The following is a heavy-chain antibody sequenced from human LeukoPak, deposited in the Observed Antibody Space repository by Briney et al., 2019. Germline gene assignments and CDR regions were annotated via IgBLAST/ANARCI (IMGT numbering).Heavy chain of an antibody. D-gene: IGHD6-13*01. CDR2: ISDSAGST. J-gene: IGHJ4*02. CDR3: AKPGGQQLVYYFDY. V-gene: IGHV3-23*01. CDR1: GFTFSSYA. Sequence: PGGSLRLSCAASGFTFSSYALNWVRQAPGKGLEWVSSISDSAGSTYYADSVKGRFTISRDNSKNTLYLQMNSLRAEDTAVYYCAKPGGQQLVYYFDYWGQGTLVTVSS.